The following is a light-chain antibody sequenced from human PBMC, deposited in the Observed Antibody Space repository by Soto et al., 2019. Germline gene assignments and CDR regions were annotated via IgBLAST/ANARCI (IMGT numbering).Light chain of an antibody. CDR2: DAS. Sequence: EIVLTQSPATLSLSPGERATLSCRASQSVSSYLAWYQQKPGQAPRLLIYDASNRATGIPARFSGSGSGTDFTLTISSLEPGDFAVYYCQQRRNWSYTFGQGTKLEIK. V-gene: IGKV3-11*01. CDR3: QQRRNWSYT. J-gene: IGKJ2*01. CDR1: QSVSSY.